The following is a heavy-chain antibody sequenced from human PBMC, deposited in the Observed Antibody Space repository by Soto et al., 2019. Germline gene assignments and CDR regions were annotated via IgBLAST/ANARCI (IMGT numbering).Heavy chain of an antibody. V-gene: IGHV4-34*01. J-gene: IGHJ4*02. D-gene: IGHD3-10*01. CDR2: VSHSGSA. CDR3: ERGGINPFVRGTTHLSIFDY. Sequence: PSESLALTCAVYNGAFTSYYWTWIRQPPGKGLEWIGEVSHSGSAHYIPALKRRLTISVNTSKTQSSLNLKSVTDADTAVYYCERGGINPFVRGTTHLSIFDYWGQGVMVTVSS. CDR1: NGAFTSYY.